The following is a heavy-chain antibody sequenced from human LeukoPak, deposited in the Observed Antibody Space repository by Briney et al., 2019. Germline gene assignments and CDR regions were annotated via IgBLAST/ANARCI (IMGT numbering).Heavy chain of an antibody. J-gene: IGHJ3*02. CDR3: ARPRVPATAKGAFDI. D-gene: IGHD2-2*01. CDR1: GGSFSGYY. CDR2: INHSGST. Sequence: SETLSLTCAVYGGSFSGYYWSWIRQPPGKGLEWIGEINHSGSTNYNPSLKSRVTISVDTSKNQFSLKLSSVTAADTAVYYCARPRVPATAKGAFDIWGQGTMVTVSS. V-gene: IGHV4-34*01.